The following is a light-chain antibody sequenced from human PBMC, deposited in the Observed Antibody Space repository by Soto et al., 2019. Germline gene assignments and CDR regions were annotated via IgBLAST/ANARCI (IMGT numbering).Light chain of an antibody. J-gene: IGLJ2*01. CDR1: SSDVGGYNY. Sequence: QSALTQPASVSGSPGQSITISCTGTSSDVGGYNYVSWYQQHPGKAPKLMIYEVSNRPPGVSNRFSGSKSGNTASLTICWLQAEDEADYYCSSYTSSSTLVFGGGTKLTVL. V-gene: IGLV2-14*01. CDR3: SSYTSSSTLV. CDR2: EVS.